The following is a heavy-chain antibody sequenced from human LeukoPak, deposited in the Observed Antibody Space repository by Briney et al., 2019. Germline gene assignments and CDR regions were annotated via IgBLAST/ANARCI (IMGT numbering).Heavy chain of an antibody. CDR1: GDSISGSY. J-gene: IGHJ4*02. CDR3: ARVRLGRGFDY. V-gene: IGHV4-4*07. CDR2: IHTSGST. Sequence: PSETLSLTCTVSGDSISGSYWGWIRQPAGKGLEWIGRIHTSGSTYYSPSLKSRVTMSVDTSTNQFSLKLSSVTAADTAMYYCARVRLGRGFDYWGQGTLVTVSS. D-gene: IGHD6-19*01.